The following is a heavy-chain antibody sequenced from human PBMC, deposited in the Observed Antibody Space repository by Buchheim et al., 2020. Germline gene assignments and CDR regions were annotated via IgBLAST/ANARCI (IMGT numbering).Heavy chain of an antibody. D-gene: IGHD1-26*01. CDR1: GFTFSSYA. Sequence: QVQLVESGGGVVQPGRSLRLSCAASGFTFSSYAMHWVRQAPGKGLEWVAVISYDGSNKYYADSVKGRFTISRDNSKNTLYLQMNSLRAEDTAVYYCARYASGGATIDYWGQGTL. J-gene: IGHJ4*02. CDR3: ARYASGGATIDY. CDR2: ISYDGSNK. V-gene: IGHV3-30-3*01.